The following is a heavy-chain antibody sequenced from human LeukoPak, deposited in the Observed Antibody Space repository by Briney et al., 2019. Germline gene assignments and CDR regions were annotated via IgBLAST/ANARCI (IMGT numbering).Heavy chain of an antibody. J-gene: IGHJ5*02. CDR2: IYYSGST. CDR1: GGSISSSSYY. V-gene: IGHV4-39*07. CDR3: ARDRGRGIAAAGTVGNWFDP. Sequence: SETLSLTCTVSGGSISSSSYYWDWIRQPPGKGLEWIGSIYYSGSTYYNPSLKSRVTMSVDTSKSQFSLKLSSVTAADTAVYYCARDRGRGIAAAGTVGNWFDPWGQGTLVTVSS. D-gene: IGHD6-13*01.